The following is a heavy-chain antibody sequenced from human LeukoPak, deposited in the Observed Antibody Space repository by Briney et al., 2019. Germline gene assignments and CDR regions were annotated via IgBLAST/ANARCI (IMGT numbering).Heavy chain of an antibody. Sequence: GGSLRLSCAASRFTFSSYSMNWVRQAPGKGLEWVSYISSSSSTIYYADSVKGRFTISRDNAKNSLYLQMNSLRAEDTAVYYCARDIRRDGYNLNYWGQGTLVTVSS. CDR3: ARDIRRDGYNLNY. J-gene: IGHJ4*02. V-gene: IGHV3-48*04. CDR1: RFTFSSYS. D-gene: IGHD5-24*01. CDR2: ISSSSSTI.